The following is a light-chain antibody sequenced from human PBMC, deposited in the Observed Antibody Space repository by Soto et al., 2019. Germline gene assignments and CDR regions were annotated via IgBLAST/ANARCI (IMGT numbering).Light chain of an antibody. CDR1: QSISGS. Sequence: EVVLTQSPGTLSLSPGERATLSCRASQSISGSFLAWYQQKPGQTPRLLIYDASTRATGIPARFSGSGSGTEFTLTISSLQSEDFAVYYCQQYNNWPPLTFGQGTRLEI. CDR3: QQYNNWPPLT. J-gene: IGKJ5*01. V-gene: IGKV3-15*01. CDR2: DAS.